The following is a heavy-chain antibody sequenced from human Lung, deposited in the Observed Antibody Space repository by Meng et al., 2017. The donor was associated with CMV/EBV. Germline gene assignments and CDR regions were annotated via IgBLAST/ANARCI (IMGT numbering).Heavy chain of an antibody. CDR1: GFTFINYW. V-gene: IGHV3-7*01. CDR3: ARDLIHWDMNGSPTRIDHFDY. Sequence: GGSLRLSCAASGFTFINYWMSWVRQAPGKGLEWVANIKEDGSDKYYVDSVKGRFTISRDNAKNSLYLQMNSLRAEDTAVYYCARDLIHWDMNGSPTRIDHFDYWGQGXLVTVSS. CDR2: IKEDGSDK. J-gene: IGHJ4*02. D-gene: IGHD1-26*01.